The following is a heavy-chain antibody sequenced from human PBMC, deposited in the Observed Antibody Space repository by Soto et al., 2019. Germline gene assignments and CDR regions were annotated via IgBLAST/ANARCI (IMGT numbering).Heavy chain of an antibody. J-gene: IGHJ4*02. CDR2: IIPIFGTA. D-gene: IGHD2-2*01. CDR1: GGTFSSYA. Sequence: GASVKVSCKASGGTFSSYAISWVRQAPGQGLEWMGGIIPIFGTANYAQKFQGRVTITADESTSTAYMELSSLRSEDTAVYYCARDPPVVVPAAMPRRQNYYFDYWGQGTLVTVSS. CDR3: ARDPPVVVPAAMPRRQNYYFDY. V-gene: IGHV1-69*13.